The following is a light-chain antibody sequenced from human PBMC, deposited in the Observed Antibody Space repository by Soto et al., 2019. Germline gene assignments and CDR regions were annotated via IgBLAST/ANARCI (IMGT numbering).Light chain of an antibody. CDR3: QQSYSTLT. Sequence: DIQMTQSPSSLSASVGDRVTISCRASQSISNYLNWYQQKPGKAPKLLIYAASSLQSGVPSRFSGSVSGTDFTLTISSLQPEDFATYYCQQSYSTLTFGGGTKVEF. CDR2: AAS. V-gene: IGKV1-39*01. CDR1: QSISNY. J-gene: IGKJ4*01.